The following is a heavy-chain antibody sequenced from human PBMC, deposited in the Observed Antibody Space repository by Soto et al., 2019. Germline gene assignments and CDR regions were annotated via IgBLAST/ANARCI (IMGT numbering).Heavy chain of an antibody. CDR3: AKGSLWFGELPYYYYYGMDV. Sequence: GWSLRLSCAASGFTFSSYGMHWVRQAPGKGLEWVAVISYDGSNKYYADSVKGRFTISRDNSKNTLYLQMNSLRAEDTAVYYCAKGSLWFGELPYYYYYGMDVWGQGTTVTVSS. V-gene: IGHV3-30*18. CDR2: ISYDGSNK. CDR1: GFTFSSYG. J-gene: IGHJ6*02. D-gene: IGHD3-10*01.